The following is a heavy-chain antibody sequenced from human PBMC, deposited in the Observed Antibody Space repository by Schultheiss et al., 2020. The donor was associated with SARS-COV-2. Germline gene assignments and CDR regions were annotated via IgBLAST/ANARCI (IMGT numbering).Heavy chain of an antibody. CDR2: ISYDGSNK. CDR3: AREMASGYYIPYYFDY. CDR1: GFTFSSYA. J-gene: IGHJ4*02. D-gene: IGHD3-3*01. Sequence: GESLKISCAASGFTFSSYAMHWVRQAPGKGLEWVAVISYDGSNKYYADSVKGRFTISSDNSKNTLYLQMNSLRAEDTAVYYCAREMASGYYIPYYFDYWGQGTLVTVSS. V-gene: IGHV3-30*04.